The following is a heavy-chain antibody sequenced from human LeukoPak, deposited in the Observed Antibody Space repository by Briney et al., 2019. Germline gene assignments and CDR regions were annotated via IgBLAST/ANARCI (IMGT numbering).Heavy chain of an antibody. J-gene: IGHJ4*02. CDR2: IIPILGQT. D-gene: IGHD3-10*01. CDR1: GGILSIHV. V-gene: IGHV1-69*11. Sequence: GSSVKVSCKASGGILSIHVINWVRQAPGQGPEWMGRIIPILGQTNYAQNFQGRLTIAADESTSTAYMELTSLRSEDTAVYYCAIRTPGDYWGQGTLVTVSA. CDR3: AIRTPGDY.